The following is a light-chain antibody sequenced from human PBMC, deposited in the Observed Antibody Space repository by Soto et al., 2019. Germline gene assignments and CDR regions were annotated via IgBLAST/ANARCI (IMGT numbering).Light chain of an antibody. CDR3: QQYCTSPLT. V-gene: IGKV3-20*01. CDR1: QSVGIRS. J-gene: IGKJ4*01. CDR2: GAS. Sequence: DIVLTQSPGTLSLSPGERATLSCKASQSVGIRSLAWYQQKPGQAPRLVISGASSRATGVPERFSGSGSGTDFTLTISRLEPEDFVVYYCQQYCTSPLTFGGGTRVEIK.